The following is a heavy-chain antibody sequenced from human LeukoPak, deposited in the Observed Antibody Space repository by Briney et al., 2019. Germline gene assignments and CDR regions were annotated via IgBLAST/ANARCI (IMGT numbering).Heavy chain of an antibody. CDR2: ISSSERST. Sequence: GGPLRLSCAASGFTFSSYDMHWVRQAPGKGLEYVSAISSSERSTYYANSVKGRFTISRDNSKNTLYLQMGSLRPEDMAVYYCARFVSSGPLWGQGTMVTVSS. V-gene: IGHV3-64*01. CDR3: ARFVSSGPL. D-gene: IGHD3-22*01. J-gene: IGHJ3*01. CDR1: GFTFSSYD.